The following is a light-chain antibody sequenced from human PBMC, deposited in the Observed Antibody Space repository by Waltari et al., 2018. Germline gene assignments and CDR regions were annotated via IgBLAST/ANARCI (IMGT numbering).Light chain of an antibody. J-gene: IGLJ2*01. CDR3: QVWDSDAGQPL. Sequence: TQSPSVSVTAGQPATVSCGGYDIEKTSGHRYQQKPGQAPMLVITYDDDRPPGIPQRFSGSNSGNAAILTISRVEAGDEADYYCQVWDSDAGQPLFGGGTKLTV. V-gene: IGLV3-21*01. CDR2: YDD. CDR1: DIEKTS.